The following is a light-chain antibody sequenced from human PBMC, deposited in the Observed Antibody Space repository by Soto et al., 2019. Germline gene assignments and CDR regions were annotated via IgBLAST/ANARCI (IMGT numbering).Light chain of an antibody. Sequence: QTVVTQEPSFSVSPGGTVTLTCGLTSGSVSTSYYPRWYQQTPGQAPCTLIYNTNTRSFGVPDRFSGSILGNKAALTITGAQADDESDYYCMLHVGSGISVFGGGTKLTVL. CDR2: NTN. V-gene: IGLV8-61*01. J-gene: IGLJ2*01. CDR3: MLHVGSGISV. CDR1: SGSVSTSYY.